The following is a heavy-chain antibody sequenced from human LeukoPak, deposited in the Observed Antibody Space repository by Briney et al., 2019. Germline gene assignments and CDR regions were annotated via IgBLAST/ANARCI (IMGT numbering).Heavy chain of an antibody. D-gene: IGHD1-26*01. CDR3: ARRMVGDGVDVFNL. CDR1: GGSFTSYY. V-gene: IGHV4-59*08. Sequence: SETLSLTCSVSGGSFTSYYWAWIRQPPGKNLEWIGHVFYSGGTYYNPSLESRVTISAVTSKNQFSLNRSSVTAADTAVYYCARRMVGDGVDVFNLWGQGTKVTVSS. CDR2: VFYSGGT. J-gene: IGHJ3*01.